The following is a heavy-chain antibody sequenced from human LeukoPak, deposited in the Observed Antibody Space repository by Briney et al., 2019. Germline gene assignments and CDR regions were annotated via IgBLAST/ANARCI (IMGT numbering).Heavy chain of an antibody. CDR1: GYTFTSYA. CDR3: ARGFDILTGYGFDY. Sequence: ASVKVSCKASGYTFTSYAIHWVRQAPGQRLEWMGWINAGNGNRKYSQKFQDRVTITREPSATTAYMELNSLTSEDTAVYYCARGFDILTGYGFDYWGQGTLVTVSS. CDR2: INAGNGNR. V-gene: IGHV1-3*01. D-gene: IGHD3-9*01. J-gene: IGHJ4*02.